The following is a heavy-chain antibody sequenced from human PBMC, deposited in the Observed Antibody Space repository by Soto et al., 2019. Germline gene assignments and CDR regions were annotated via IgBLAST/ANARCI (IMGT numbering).Heavy chain of an antibody. CDR2: IGTAGDT. J-gene: IGHJ4*02. CDR3: AKSQEIGTHFFDS. V-gene: IGHV3-13*01. Sequence: GGSLRLSCAASGFTLSAYWMHWVRQAPGRGLELVSSIGTAGDTYYAVSVKGRFTISRDNAKNSLSLQMNSLRAGDMAVYFCAKSQEIGTHFFDSWGQGTQVTVSS. D-gene: IGHD6-13*01. CDR1: GFTLSAYW.